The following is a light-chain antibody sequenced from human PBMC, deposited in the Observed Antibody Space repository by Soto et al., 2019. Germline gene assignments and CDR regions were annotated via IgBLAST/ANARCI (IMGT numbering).Light chain of an antibody. CDR1: QSVSSSY. CDR2: DAS. J-gene: IGKJ1*01. CDR3: QQRYNWPPT. Sequence: ENVLTQSPGTLSLSPGERATLSCRASQSVSSSYLAWYQQKPGQAPRLLIYDASHRATGVPARFSGSGSGTDFTLTINSLEPEDFALYYCQQRYNWPPTFGQGTKVDI. V-gene: IGKV3D-20*02.